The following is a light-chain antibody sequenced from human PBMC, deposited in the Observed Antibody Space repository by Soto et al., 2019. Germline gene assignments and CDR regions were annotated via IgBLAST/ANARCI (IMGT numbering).Light chain of an antibody. CDR2: DAS. V-gene: IGKV3-11*01. Sequence: EIVLTQSPATLSLSPGERATLSCRASQSVTTYLAWYQQKPGQAPRLLIYDASNRATGIPARFSGSGSGTDFTLTISSLEPEDFAVYYCQHYVDWPLTFGGGTKVDIK. CDR3: QHYVDWPLT. J-gene: IGKJ4*01. CDR1: QSVTTY.